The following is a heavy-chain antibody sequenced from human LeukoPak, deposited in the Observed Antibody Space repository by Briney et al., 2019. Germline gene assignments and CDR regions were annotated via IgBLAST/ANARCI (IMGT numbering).Heavy chain of an antibody. CDR1: GFTFSSYA. D-gene: IGHD5-12*01. V-gene: IGHV3-30*14. CDR3: ARGRGYGAYDWNDY. Sequence: GGSLRLSCAASGFTFSSYAMHWVRQAPGKGLEWVALTSYDGINKYYADSVKGRFTISRDNSKNTLYLQMNTLRAEDTAVYYCARGRGYGAYDWNDYWGQGTLVTVSS. J-gene: IGHJ4*02. CDR2: TSYDGINK.